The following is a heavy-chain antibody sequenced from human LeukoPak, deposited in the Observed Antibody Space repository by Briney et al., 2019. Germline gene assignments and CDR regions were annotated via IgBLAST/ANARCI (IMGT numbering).Heavy chain of an antibody. J-gene: IGHJ4*02. D-gene: IGHD3-10*01. Sequence: GGSLRLSCAASGFTFSSYGMHWVRQAPGKGLEWVAVISYDGSNKYYADSVKGRFTISRDNSKNTLYLQMNSLRAEDTAVYYCAKDPFGNWGQGTLVTVSS. CDR1: GFTFSSYG. CDR3: AKDPFGN. CDR2: ISYDGSNK. V-gene: IGHV3-30*18.